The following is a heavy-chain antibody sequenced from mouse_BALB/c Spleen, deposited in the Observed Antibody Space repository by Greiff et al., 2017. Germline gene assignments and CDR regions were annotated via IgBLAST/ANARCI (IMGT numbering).Heavy chain of an antibody. CDR2: IYPGDGDT. V-gene: IGHV1-87*01. J-gene: IGHJ4*01. CDR3: ARSDTPGAMDY. Sequence: QVQLQQSGAELARPGASVKLSCKASGYTFTSYWMQWVKQRPGQGLEWIGAIYPGDGDTRYTQKFKGKATLTADKSSSTAYMQLSSLASEDSAVYYCARSDTPGAMDYWGQGTSVTVSS. CDR1: GYTFTSYW.